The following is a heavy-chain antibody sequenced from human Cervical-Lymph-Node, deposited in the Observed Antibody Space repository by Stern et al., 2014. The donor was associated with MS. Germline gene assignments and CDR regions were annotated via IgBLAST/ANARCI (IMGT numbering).Heavy chain of an antibody. D-gene: IGHD5-18*01. J-gene: IGHJ4*02. Sequence: VQLVQSGAEVKKPGASVKVSCKTSGYTFAGNYIHWVRQAPGKGLEWMGRINPNSGGTNYAQKFQGRVTMTRDTSITTASMELSRLRFDDTAIYYCARERGRAGPAMADYWGQGTLVTVSS. V-gene: IGHV1-2*06. CDR1: GYTFAGNY. CDR2: INPNSGGT. CDR3: ARERGRAGPAMADY.